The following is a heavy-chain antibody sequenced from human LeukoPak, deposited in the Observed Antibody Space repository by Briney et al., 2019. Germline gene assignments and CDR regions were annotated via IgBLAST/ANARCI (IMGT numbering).Heavy chain of an antibody. D-gene: IGHD2-15*01. Sequence: SQTLSLTCTVSGGSIGIDDYYWTWIRQPPGKGLEWIGYIYHRGTTYYNPSLESRVTISVDRSKNQFSLKLSSVTAADTAMFYCARDGCRDSSCYWFDPWGQGTLVSVSS. J-gene: IGHJ5*02. CDR3: ARDGCRDSSCYWFDP. CDR1: GGSIGIDDYY. CDR2: IYHRGTT. V-gene: IGHV4-30-2*01.